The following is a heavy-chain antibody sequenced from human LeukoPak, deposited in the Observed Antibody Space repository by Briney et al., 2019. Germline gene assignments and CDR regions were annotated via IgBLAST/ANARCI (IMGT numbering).Heavy chain of an antibody. Sequence: PSETQSLTCTVSGGSISSYYWSWIRQPAGKGLEWIGRIYTSGSTNYNPSLKSRVTMSVDTSKNQFSLKLSSVTAADTAVYYCARDRYDYSNYYYYYYMDVWGKGTTVTVSS. D-gene: IGHD4-11*01. CDR2: IYTSGST. J-gene: IGHJ6*03. CDR3: ARDRYDYSNYYYYYYMDV. CDR1: GGSISSYY. V-gene: IGHV4-4*07.